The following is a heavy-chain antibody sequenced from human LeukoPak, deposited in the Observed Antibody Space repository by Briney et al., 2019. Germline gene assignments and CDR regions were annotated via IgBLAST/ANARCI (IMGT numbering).Heavy chain of an antibody. CDR1: GFSFSNYA. J-gene: IGHJ5*02. V-gene: IGHV3-23*01. CDR2: VSGSGHST. Sequence: GGSLRLSCAASGFSFSNYAMGWVRQAPGKGLEWVSSVSGSGHSTYYADSVKGRFTITRDNSTNTVYLQMSSLRAEDTAVYYCAKSNGYRVYNWFDPWGQGTLVTVSS. D-gene: IGHD6-13*01. CDR3: AKSNGYRVYNWFDP.